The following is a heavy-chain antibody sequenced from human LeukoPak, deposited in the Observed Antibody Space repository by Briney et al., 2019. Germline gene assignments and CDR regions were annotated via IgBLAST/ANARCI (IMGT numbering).Heavy chain of an antibody. CDR2: IYPDDSDT. D-gene: IGHD4-17*01. CDR1: GYSFTSYW. J-gene: IGHJ3*02. Sequence: GESLKISCKGSGYSFTSYWIGWVRQMPGKGLEWMGIIYPDDSDTRYSQSFQGQVTISADRSISTAYLQWSSLKASDTAVYYCARLEDYGSFRDALDIWAQGTMVTVSS. V-gene: IGHV5-51*01. CDR3: ARLEDYGSFRDALDI.